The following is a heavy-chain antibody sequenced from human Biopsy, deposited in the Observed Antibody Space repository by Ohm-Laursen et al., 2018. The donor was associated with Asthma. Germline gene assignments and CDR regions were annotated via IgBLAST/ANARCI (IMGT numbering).Heavy chain of an antibody. CDR1: GYNFISFA. CDR2: VNTGNGDT. Sequence: GASVKVSCKASGYNFISFAIHWVRQAPGQRFEWMGWVNTGNGDTKYSQKFQGRVTITRDTSASTAYMELRSLRSEDTATYYCARTYYDFLTGQVKDVFGVWGQGTMVTVSS. V-gene: IGHV1-3*04. CDR3: ARTYYDFLTGQVKDVFGV. J-gene: IGHJ3*01. D-gene: IGHD3-9*01.